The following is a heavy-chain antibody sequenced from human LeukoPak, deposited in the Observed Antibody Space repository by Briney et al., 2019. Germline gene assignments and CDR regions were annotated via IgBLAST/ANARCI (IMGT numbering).Heavy chain of an antibody. J-gene: IGHJ4*02. CDR3: ARGRGYSYGTDY. V-gene: IGHV3-48*01. CDR1: GFTFSSYS. D-gene: IGHD5-18*01. Sequence: GESLKISCAASGFTFSSYSMNWVRQAPGKGLEWVSYISSSGSTIYYADSVKGRFTISRDNAKNSLYLQMNSLRAEDTAVYYCARGRGYSYGTDYWGQGTLITVSS. CDR2: ISSSGSTI.